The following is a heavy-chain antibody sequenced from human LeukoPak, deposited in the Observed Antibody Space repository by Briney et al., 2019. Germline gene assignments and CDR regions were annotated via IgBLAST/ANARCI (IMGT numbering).Heavy chain of an antibody. Sequence: SETLSLTCAVSGGSISSSNWWSWVRPPPGKGLEWIGEIYHSGSTNYNPSLKSRVTISVDKSKNQFSLKLSSVTAADTAVYYCARDKIAARRFYYYGMDVWGQGTTVTVSS. D-gene: IGHD6-6*01. CDR1: GGSISSSNW. V-gene: IGHV4-4*02. J-gene: IGHJ6*02. CDR2: IYHSGST. CDR3: ARDKIAARRFYYYGMDV.